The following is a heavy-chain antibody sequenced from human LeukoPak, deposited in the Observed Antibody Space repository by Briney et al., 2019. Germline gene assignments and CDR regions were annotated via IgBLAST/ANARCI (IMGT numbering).Heavy chain of an antibody. CDR2: IWYDGSDK. CDR1: GFTFSTYG. CDR3: AKFPGDSSFDY. V-gene: IGHV3-30*02. D-gene: IGHD3-22*01. J-gene: IGHJ4*02. Sequence: PGGSLRLSCAASGFTFSTYGMHWVRQAPGKGLEWVAVIWYDGSDKYYADSVKGRFTISRDNSKNTLYLQMNSLRAEDTAVYYCAKFPGDSSFDYWGQGTLVTVSS.